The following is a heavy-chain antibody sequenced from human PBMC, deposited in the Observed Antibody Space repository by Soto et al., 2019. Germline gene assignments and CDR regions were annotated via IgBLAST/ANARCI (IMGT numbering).Heavy chain of an antibody. CDR2: IDPNSGGT. CDR1: RYTFTGLY. D-gene: IGHD3-3*01. J-gene: IGHJ6*03. V-gene: IGHV1-2*04. CDR3: ARGGTIFYYYYMDV. Sequence: APLKVSRDASRYTFTGLYMHWVQHAPRQGPGWKRWIDPNSGGTSYAQKFQGWVTVTRDTPISTAYRELSRLRSDDTAVYYCARGGTIFYYYYMDVWGKGATVTVSS.